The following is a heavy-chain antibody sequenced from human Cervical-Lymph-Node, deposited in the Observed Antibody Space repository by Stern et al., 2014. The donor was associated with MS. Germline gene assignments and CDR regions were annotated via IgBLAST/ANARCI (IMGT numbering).Heavy chain of an antibody. CDR3: ATQIWFDY. D-gene: IGHD3-16*01. CDR1: GFNFSHYA. CDR2: VSSEGNNK. Sequence: QLVGSGGGVVQPGRSLRLSCAVSGFNFSHYAMHWVRQAPGKGLEWVAAVSSEGNNKYHADSVKGRFTISRDNSKNTVYLQMNSLRDGDTAVYYCATQIWFDYWGQGTLVTVSS. J-gene: IGHJ4*02. V-gene: IGHV3-30-3*01.